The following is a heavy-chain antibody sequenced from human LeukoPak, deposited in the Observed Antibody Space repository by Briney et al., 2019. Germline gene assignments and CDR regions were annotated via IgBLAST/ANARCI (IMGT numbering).Heavy chain of an antibody. D-gene: IGHD3-22*01. V-gene: IGHV3-23*01. Sequence: GGSLRLSCAASGFTFSSYAMSWVRQAPGKGLEWVSAISGSGGSTYYADSVKGRFTISRDNSKNTLYLQMNSLRAEDTAIYHCAKDLPTNYYGSSGPDAFDIWGQGTMVTVSS. CDR2: ISGSGGST. J-gene: IGHJ3*02. CDR1: GFTFSSYA. CDR3: AKDLPTNYYGSSGPDAFDI.